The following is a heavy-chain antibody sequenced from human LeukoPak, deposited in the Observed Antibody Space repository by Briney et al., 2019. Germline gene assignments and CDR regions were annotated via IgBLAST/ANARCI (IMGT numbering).Heavy chain of an antibody. CDR2: ITGDGTNT. V-gene: IGHV3-74*01. J-gene: IGHJ5*02. Sequence: PGGSLRLSCAGSGFIFSNYLIHWVRQAPGKGLVWVSRITGDGTNTLYADSVQGRFTISRDNAKNTVYLQMNSLRAEDTAVYYCAADWGGWTTWGQGTLVTVSS. CDR1: GFIFSNYL. CDR3: AADWGGWTT. D-gene: IGHD3-16*01.